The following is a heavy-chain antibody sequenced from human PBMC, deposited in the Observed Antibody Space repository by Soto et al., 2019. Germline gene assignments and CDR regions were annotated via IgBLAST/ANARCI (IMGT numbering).Heavy chain of an antibody. CDR1: GHSISSYY. CDR2: IYYSGST. CDR3: ARANGDYAVDY. V-gene: IGHV4-59*01. J-gene: IGHJ4*02. Sequence: XXTLSLACTVSGHSISSYYPGWIPQPPGKGLEWIGYIYYSGSTNYNPPLKSRVTISVDTSKNQFSLKLRSVTAADTAVYYCARANGDYAVDYWGQGTLVTVSS. D-gene: IGHD4-17*01.